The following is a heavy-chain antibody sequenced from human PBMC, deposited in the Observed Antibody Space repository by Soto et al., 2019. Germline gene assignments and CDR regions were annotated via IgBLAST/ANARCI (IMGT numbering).Heavy chain of an antibody. CDR3: TTEMMVGSTQFDY. Sequence: EVQLVESGGGLVQPGGSLKLSCAASGFTFSGSAMHWVRQASGKGLEWVGRIRSKANSYATAYAASVKGRFTISRDXXKNTAYLQMNSLKTEDTAVYYCTTEMMVGSTQFDYWGQGTLVTVSS. J-gene: IGHJ4*02. V-gene: IGHV3-73*01. CDR1: GFTFSGSA. CDR2: IRSKANSYAT. D-gene: IGHD2-15*01.